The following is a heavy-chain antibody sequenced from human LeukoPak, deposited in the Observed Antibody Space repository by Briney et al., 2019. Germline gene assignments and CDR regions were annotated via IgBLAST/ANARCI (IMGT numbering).Heavy chain of an antibody. Sequence: GGSLRLSCAASGFTFCSYGMHWVRRAPGKGLEWVAVIWYDGSNKYYADSVKGRFTISRDNSKNTLYLQMNSLRAEDTAVYYCARDPWHYYGLGSYNRFYWGQGTLVTVSS. J-gene: IGHJ4*02. CDR2: IWYDGSNK. D-gene: IGHD3-10*01. V-gene: IGHV3-33*01. CDR3: ARDPWHYYGLGSYNRFY. CDR1: GFTFCSYG.